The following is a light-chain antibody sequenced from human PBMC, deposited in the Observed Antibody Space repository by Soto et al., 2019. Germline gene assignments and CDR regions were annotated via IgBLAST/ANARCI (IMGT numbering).Light chain of an antibody. CDR1: QSVSTNY. CDR2: GAS. V-gene: IGKV3-20*01. J-gene: IGKJ1*01. Sequence: DIVLMQSPSTLSLYPWERATLXXRASQSVSTNYLAWYQQKPGQAPXLLFYGASSRATGIPDGFSGSESGTNFTLTISRLEPKDFAVYYCQQYGSSQGTFGQGTKV. CDR3: QQYGSSQGT.